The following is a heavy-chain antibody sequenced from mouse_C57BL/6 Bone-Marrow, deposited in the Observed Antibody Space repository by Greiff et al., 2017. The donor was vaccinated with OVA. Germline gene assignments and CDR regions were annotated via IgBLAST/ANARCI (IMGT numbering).Heavy chain of an antibody. CDR2: IYPGSGNT. CDR3: ARRGGTYFGY. J-gene: IGHJ2*01. CDR1: GYSFTSDY. Sequence: VQLQQSGPELVKPGASVKISCKASGYSFTSDYIHWVKQRPGQGLEWIGWIYPGSGNTKYNEKFKGKATLTADTSSSTAYMQLSSLTSEDSAVYYCARRGGTYFGYWGQGTTLTVSS. V-gene: IGHV1-66*01. D-gene: IGHD4-1*01.